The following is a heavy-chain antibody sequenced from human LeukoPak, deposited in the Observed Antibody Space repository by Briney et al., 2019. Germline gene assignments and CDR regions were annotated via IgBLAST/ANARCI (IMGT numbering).Heavy chain of an antibody. CDR3: ARMAGRFGELHWFDP. J-gene: IGHJ5*02. V-gene: IGHV5-51*01. Sequence: PGESLKISCKGSGYSFTSYWIGWVRQMPGKGLEWMGIIYPGDSDTRYSPSFQDQVTISADKSISTAYLQWSSLKASDTVMYYCARMAGRFGELHWFDPWGQGTLVTVSS. D-gene: IGHD3-10*01. CDR1: GYSFTSYW. CDR2: IYPGDSDT.